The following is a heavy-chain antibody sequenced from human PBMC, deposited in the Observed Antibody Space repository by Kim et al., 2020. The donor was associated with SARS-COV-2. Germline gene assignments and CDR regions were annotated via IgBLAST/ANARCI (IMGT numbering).Heavy chain of an antibody. CDR2: SNTNTGNP. V-gene: IGHV7-4-1*02. CDR1: GYTFTTYA. D-gene: IGHD3-10*01. J-gene: IGHJ4*02. Sequence: ASVKVSCKASGYTFTTYAMCWLRQAPGQGLEWMGWSNTNTGNPTYAQGFRERVVFSVDTSVSTAYLEITSLKVEDTAVYYCARDVYAPGSYPLKCWGQGSLVPVSS. CDR3: ARDVYAPGSYPLKC.